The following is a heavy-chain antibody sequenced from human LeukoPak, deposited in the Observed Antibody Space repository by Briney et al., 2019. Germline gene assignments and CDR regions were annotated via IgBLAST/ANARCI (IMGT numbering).Heavy chain of an antibody. CDR3: ARGGVYSTSAVDY. Sequence: PGGSLRLSCAASGFTFSSYAMSWVRQAPGKGLEWVSGISGSGGNTNDADSVKGRFTISRDNPKNTLFLQMNSLRAEDTAVYYCARGGVYSTSAVDYWGQGTLVTVSS. D-gene: IGHD6-6*01. CDR2: ISGSGGNT. CDR1: GFTFSSYA. J-gene: IGHJ4*02. V-gene: IGHV3-23*01.